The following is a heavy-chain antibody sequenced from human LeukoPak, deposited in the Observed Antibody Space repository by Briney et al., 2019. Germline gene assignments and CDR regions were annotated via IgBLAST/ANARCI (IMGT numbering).Heavy chain of an antibody. J-gene: IGHJ3*02. V-gene: IGHV1-2*02. D-gene: IGHD2-21*02. CDR1: GYTFTGYY. CDR3: ARDRYKHIVVVTAIRGRLAFDI. CDR2: INPNSGGT. Sequence: ASVKVSCKASGYTFTGYYMHWVRQAPGQGLEWMGWINPNSGGTNYAQKFQGRITMTRDTSTSTVYMELSSLRSEDTAVYYCARDRYKHIVVVTAIRGRLAFDIWGQGTMVTVSS.